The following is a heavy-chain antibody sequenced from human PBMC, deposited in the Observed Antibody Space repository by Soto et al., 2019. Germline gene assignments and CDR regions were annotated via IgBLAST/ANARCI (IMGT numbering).Heavy chain of an antibody. V-gene: IGHV5-51*01. CDR3: ARHREQIAAQNWFDP. CDR1: GYSFTSYW. Sequence: GESLKISCKGSGYSFTSYWIGWVRQMPGKGLEWMGIIYPGDSDTRYSPSFQGQVTISADKSISTAYLQWSSLKASDTAMYYCARHREQIAAQNWFDPWGQGTLVTVSS. D-gene: IGHD6-6*01. J-gene: IGHJ5*02. CDR2: IYPGDSDT.